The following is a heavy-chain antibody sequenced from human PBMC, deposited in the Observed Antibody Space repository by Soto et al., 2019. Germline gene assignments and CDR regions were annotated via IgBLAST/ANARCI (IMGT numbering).Heavy chain of an antibody. CDR3: ASFIVVVPAAILRSGYYFDY. V-gene: IGHV1-69*13. CDR1: GGTFSSYA. J-gene: IGHJ4*02. D-gene: IGHD2-2*02. Sequence: SVKVSCKASGGTFSSYAISWVRQAPGQGLEWMGGIIPIFGTANYAQKFQGRVTITADESTSTAYMELSSLRSEDTAVYYCASFIVVVPAAILRSGYYFDYWGQGTLVTVSS. CDR2: IIPIFGTA.